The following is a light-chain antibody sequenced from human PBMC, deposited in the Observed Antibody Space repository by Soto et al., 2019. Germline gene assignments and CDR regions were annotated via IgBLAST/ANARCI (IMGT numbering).Light chain of an antibody. CDR3: QQFRT. CDR2: GAS. CDR1: QSISDN. J-gene: IGKJ1*01. V-gene: IGKV3-15*01. Sequence: EIVMTQSPATLSVSPGESATLSCRASQSISDNLAWYQQKPGQAPRLLIYGASTRATGIPARFSGSGSGTDFTLTISSLQSEDFAIYYCQQFRTFGQGTKVEIK.